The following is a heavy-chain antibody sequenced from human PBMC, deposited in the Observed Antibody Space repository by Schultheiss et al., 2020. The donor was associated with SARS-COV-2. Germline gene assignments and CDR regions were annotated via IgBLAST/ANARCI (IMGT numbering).Heavy chain of an antibody. Sequence: SETLSLTCTVSGGSISSGGYWSWIRQHPGKGLEWIGYIYYSGSTYYNPSLKSRVTISVDTSKNQFSLKLSSVTAADTAVYYCAKEGLGEFLDGFDYWGQGTLVTVSS. J-gene: IGHJ4*02. CDR2: IYYSGST. D-gene: IGHD3-16*01. CDR1: GGSISSGGY. V-gene: IGHV4-31*03. CDR3: AKEGLGEFLDGFDY.